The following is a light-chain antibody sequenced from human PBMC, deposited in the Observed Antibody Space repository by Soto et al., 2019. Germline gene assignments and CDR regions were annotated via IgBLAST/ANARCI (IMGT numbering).Light chain of an antibody. J-gene: IGKJ3*01. CDR1: QDISDY. CDR3: QQYDNYPDT. CDR2: DAS. V-gene: IGKV1-33*01. Sequence: DTQMTQSPSSLSASVGDRVTITCQASQDISDYLNWYQQKPGKAPKLLIYDASNLETGVPSRFSGSGSGTDFTFTISSLQPEDIATYYWQQYDNYPDTFAPGTKVDIK.